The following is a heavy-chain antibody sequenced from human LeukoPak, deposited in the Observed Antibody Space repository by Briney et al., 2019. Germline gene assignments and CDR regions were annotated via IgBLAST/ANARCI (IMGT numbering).Heavy chain of an antibody. J-gene: IGHJ6*02. CDR3: AKDSRCSSTSCSYYYYGMDV. CDR1: GFTFSSYA. D-gene: IGHD2-2*01. CDR2: ISGSGGST. V-gene: IGHV3-23*01. Sequence: PGGSLRLSCAASGFTFSSYAMSWVRQAPGKGLEWVSAISGSGGSTYYADSVKGRFTISRDNSKNTLYLQMNSLRAEDTAVYYCAKDSRCSSTSCSYYYYGMDVWGQGTTVTVSS.